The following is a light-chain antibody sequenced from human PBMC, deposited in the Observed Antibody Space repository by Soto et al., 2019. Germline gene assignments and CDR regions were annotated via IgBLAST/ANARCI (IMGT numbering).Light chain of an antibody. V-gene: IGLV2-11*01. Sequence: QSALTQPRSVSGSPGQSVTLSCTGTSRDVGGYNYVSWYQQHPGKAPKLMIYDVNKRPSGVPDRFSGSKSGNTGSLTISGLQAEDEADYYCCSYAGSYTLVFGTGTKLTVL. CDR1: SRDVGGYNY. CDR2: DVN. CDR3: CSYAGSYTLV. J-gene: IGLJ1*01.